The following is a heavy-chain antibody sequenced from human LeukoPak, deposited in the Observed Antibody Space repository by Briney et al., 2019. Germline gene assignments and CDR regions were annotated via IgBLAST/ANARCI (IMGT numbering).Heavy chain of an antibody. CDR2: ISSSSSYI. D-gene: IGHD3-22*01. V-gene: IGHV3-21*01. CDR1: GFTFSSYS. Sequence: GGSLRLSCAASGFTFSSYSMNWVRQAPGKGLEWVSSISSSSSYIYYADSVKGRFTISRDNAKNSLYLQMNSLRAEDTAVYYCARVTTYYYDSSGYPDYWGQGTLVTVSS. J-gene: IGHJ4*02. CDR3: ARVTTYYYDSSGYPDY.